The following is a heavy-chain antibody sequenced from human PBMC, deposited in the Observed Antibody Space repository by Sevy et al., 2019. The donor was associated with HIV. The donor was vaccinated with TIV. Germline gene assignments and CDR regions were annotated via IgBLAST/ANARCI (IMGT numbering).Heavy chain of an antibody. V-gene: IGHV3-13*01. CDR3: AKGGSIAAHVLEYAFDI. CDR2: IGSAGDT. Sequence: GGSLRLSCAASGFTFSSYDMHWVRQATGKGLEWVSAIGSAGDTYYPGSVKGRFTISRENAKNSLYLQMNSLRAGDTAVYYRAKGGSIAAHVLEYAFDIWGQGTMVTVSS. CDR1: GFTFSSYD. D-gene: IGHD6-6*01. J-gene: IGHJ3*02.